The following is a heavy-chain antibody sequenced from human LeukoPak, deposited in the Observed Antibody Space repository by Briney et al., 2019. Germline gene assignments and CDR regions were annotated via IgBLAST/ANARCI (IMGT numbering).Heavy chain of an antibody. CDR1: GFTFDDYA. CDR3: AKDRSDILTGYYFN. J-gene: IGHJ4*02. D-gene: IGHD3-9*01. Sequence: GRSLRLSCAASGFTFDDYAMHWVRQAPGKGLEWVSGISWNSGSIGYADSVKGRFTISRDNAKNSLYLQRNSLRAEDTALYYCAKDRSDILTGYYFNWGQGTLVTVSS. V-gene: IGHV3-9*01. CDR2: ISWNSGSI.